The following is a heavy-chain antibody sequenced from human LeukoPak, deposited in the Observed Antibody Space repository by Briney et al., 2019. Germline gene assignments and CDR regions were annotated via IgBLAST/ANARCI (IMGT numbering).Heavy chain of an antibody. Sequence: SETLSLTCTLSVGSISSYYWSWIRQPPGEGLEWIGYIYYSGSTKYNPSLKSRVSISIDTSKNQFSLKLTSVTAADTAVYYCATDRGYGYFDYWGQGTLVTVSS. V-gene: IGHV4-59*01. J-gene: IGHJ4*02. CDR3: ATDRGYGYFDY. CDR2: IYYSGST. CDR1: VGSISSYY. D-gene: IGHD5-18*01.